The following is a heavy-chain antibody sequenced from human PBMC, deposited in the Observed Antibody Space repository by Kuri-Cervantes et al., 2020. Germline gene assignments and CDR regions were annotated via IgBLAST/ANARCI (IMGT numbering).Heavy chain of an antibody. Sequence: AVKVSCKASGGTFSSYAISWVRQAPGQGLEWMGGIIPMFGTANYAQKFQGRVTITADESTSTAYMELNSLRSEDTAVYYCASLNIGNAGIRDFDYWGQGTLVTVSS. CDR3: ASLNIGNAGIRDFDY. D-gene: IGHD4-23*01. CDR2: IIPMFGTA. V-gene: IGHV1-69*13. CDR1: GGTFSSYA. J-gene: IGHJ4*02.